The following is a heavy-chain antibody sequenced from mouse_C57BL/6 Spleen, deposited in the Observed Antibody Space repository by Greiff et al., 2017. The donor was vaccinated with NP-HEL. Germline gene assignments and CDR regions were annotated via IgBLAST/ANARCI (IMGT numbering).Heavy chain of an antibody. Sequence: DVMLVESGGGLVKPGGSLKLSCAASGFTFSSYAMSWVRQTPEKRLEWVATISDGGSYTYYPDNVKGRFTISRDNAKNNLYLQMSHLKSEDTAMYYCARENDSLYAMDYWGQGTSVTVSS. V-gene: IGHV5-4*01. CDR2: ISDGGSYT. CDR1: GFTFSSYA. J-gene: IGHJ4*01. CDR3: ARENDSLYAMDY. D-gene: IGHD2-4*01.